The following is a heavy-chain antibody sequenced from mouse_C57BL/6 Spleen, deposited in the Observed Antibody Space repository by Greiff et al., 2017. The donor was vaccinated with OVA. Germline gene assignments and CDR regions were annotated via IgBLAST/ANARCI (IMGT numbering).Heavy chain of an antibody. CDR3: AKSYYGSSLDWYFDV. CDR2: IWRGGST. V-gene: IGHV2-5*01. D-gene: IGHD1-1*01. Sequence: VQLQQSGPGLVQPSQSLSITCTVSGFSLTSYGVHWVRQSPGKGLEWLGVIWRGGSTDYNAAFMSRLSITKDNSKSQVFFQMNSLQADDTAIYYCAKSYYGSSLDWYFDVWGTGTTVTVSA. CDR1: GFSLTSYG. J-gene: IGHJ1*03.